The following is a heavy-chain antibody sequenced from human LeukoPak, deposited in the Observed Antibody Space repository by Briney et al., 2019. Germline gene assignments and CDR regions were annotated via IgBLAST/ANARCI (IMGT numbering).Heavy chain of an antibody. CDR2: IYYSGST. J-gene: IGHJ3*02. Sequence: SETLSLTCTVSGGSISSGDYYWGWIRQPPGKGLEWIGSIYYSGSTYYNPSLKSRVTISVDRSKNQFSLKLSSVTAADTAVYYCAGELYCSSTSCSHAFDIWGQGTMVTVSS. D-gene: IGHD2-2*01. CDR3: AGELYCSSTSCSHAFDI. V-gene: IGHV4-39*07. CDR1: GGSISSGDYY.